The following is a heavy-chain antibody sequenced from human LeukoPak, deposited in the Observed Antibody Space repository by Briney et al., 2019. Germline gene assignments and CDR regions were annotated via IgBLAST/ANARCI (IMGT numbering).Heavy chain of an antibody. J-gene: IGHJ4*02. Sequence: PGGSLRLSCAASGFRFSSYAMSWVRQAPGKGLEWVSVIYSGGSTYYADSVKGRFTISRDNSKNTLYLQMNSLRAEDTAVYYCARDHGYSSGWYSSGDYWGQGTLVTVSS. CDR3: ARDHGYSSGWYSSGDY. CDR2: IYSGGST. D-gene: IGHD6-19*01. CDR1: GFRFSSYA. V-gene: IGHV3-53*01.